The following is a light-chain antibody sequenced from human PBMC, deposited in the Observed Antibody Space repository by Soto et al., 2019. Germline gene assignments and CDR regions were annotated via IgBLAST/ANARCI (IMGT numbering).Light chain of an antibody. J-gene: IGKJ1*01. Sequence: AIQMTQSPSSLSASVGDRVTITCRASQDIRNDLGWYQQKPGKTPKLLIFAASSLQSGVPSRFSGSGSGTDFTLTISSLQPEDFANYYCLQDFNYPWTFGHGTKVEIE. CDR3: LQDFNYPWT. CDR2: AAS. V-gene: IGKV1-6*01. CDR1: QDIRND.